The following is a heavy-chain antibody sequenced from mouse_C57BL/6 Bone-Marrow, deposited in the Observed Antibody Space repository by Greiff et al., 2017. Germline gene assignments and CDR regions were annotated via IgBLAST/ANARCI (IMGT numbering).Heavy chain of an antibody. CDR2: IHPNSGST. Sequence: VQLQQPGAELVKPGASVKLSCKASGYTFTSYWMHWVKQRPGQGLEWIGMIHPNSGSTNYNEKFKSKATLTVDKSSSTAYMQLSSLTSEDSAVYSSARSREEARRYFDVWGTGTTVTVSS. V-gene: IGHV1-64*01. CDR3: ARSREEARRYFDV. D-gene: IGHD3-1*01. J-gene: IGHJ1*03. CDR1: GYTFTSYW.